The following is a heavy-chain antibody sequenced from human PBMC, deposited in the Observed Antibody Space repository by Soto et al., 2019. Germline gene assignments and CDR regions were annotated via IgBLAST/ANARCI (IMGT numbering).Heavy chain of an antibody. J-gene: IGHJ6*02. Sequence: QVQLQESGPGLVKPSETLSLTCTVSGGSSSSYYWNWIRQPPGKGLEWIGYIDNSGSTNYNPSLKSRVTISGDTSKNQCSLKLSSVTAADTAVYYCARTKVASYYYYGMDVWGQGTTVTVSS. D-gene: IGHD5-12*01. CDR1: GGSSSSYY. V-gene: IGHV4-59*01. CDR3: ARTKVASYYYYGMDV. CDR2: IDNSGST.